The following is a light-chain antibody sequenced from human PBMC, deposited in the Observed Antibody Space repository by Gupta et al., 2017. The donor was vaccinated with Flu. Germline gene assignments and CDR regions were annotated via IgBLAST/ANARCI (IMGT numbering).Light chain of an antibody. CDR1: SLRSYY. J-gene: IGLJ2*01. V-gene: IGLV3-19*01. Sequence: SSELTQDPAVSVALGQTVRITCQGDSLRSYYASWYQQKPGQAPVLVIYGKNNRPSGTPDRFTGSSSGNTAYLTITGAQAVEEDDYYGNYRDSSGNHTVVFGGGTKLTVL. CDR2: GKN. CDR3: NYRDSSGNHTVV.